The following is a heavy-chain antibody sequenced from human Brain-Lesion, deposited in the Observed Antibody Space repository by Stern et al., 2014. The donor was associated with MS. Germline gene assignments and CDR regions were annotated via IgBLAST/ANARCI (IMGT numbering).Heavy chain of an antibody. CDR2: INPNTGGT. J-gene: IGHJ6*02. D-gene: IGHD3-3*01. V-gene: IGHV1-2*02. Sequence: VQLLQSGAEVKKPGASVKVSCKTSGYIFTGYYINWVRQAPGQGLEWMAWINPNTGGTKYAKKFQGRVAMSRDTSISTAYVELSSLTSDDTAVYYCARDQRGITIFGVVTDYYYLGMDVWGQGTPVTVSS. CDR1: GYIFTGYY. CDR3: ARDQRGITIFGVVTDYYYLGMDV.